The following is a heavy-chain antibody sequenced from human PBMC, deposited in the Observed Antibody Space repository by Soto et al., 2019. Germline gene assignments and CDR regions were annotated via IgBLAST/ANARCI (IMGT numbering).Heavy chain of an antibody. CDR2: IYYRGST. CDR3: ARIGVLTSYYGMDV. Sequence: SGSLALICTAACHDIRGCDWTSFRQSPGKGLEWIGYIYYRGSTDYNPSLKIRVTMSVDMSKNQFSLKLSSVTAADTAVYYCARIGVLTSYYGMDVWGQGTTVT. V-gene: IGHV4-59*08. CDR1: CHDIRGCD. D-gene: IGHD3-16*01. J-gene: IGHJ6*02.